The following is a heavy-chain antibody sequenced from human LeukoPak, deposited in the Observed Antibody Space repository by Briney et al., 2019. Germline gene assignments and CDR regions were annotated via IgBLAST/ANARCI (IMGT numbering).Heavy chain of an antibody. V-gene: IGHV3-74*03. CDR2: VNSDGSAT. J-gene: IGHJ4*02. D-gene: IGHD6-13*01. CDR3: AREDGYSSSWYSDY. Sequence: GGSLRLSCAASGFTFSNFAMTWVRQAPGKGLEWVSRVNSDGSATTYADFVKGRFTISRDNAKNSLYLQMNSLRAEDTAVYYCAREDGYSSSWYSDYWGQGTLVTVSS. CDR1: GFTFSNFA.